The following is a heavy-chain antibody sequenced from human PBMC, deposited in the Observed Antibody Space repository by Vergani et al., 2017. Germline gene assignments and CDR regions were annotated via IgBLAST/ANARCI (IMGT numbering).Heavy chain of an antibody. CDR2: INPNSGGT. V-gene: IGHV1-2*02. CDR1: GYTFTGYY. D-gene: IGHD6-13*01. CDR3: AKIAYPGIAAAGSHYYYYYCMDV. J-gene: IGHJ6*02. Sequence: QVQLVQSGAEVKKPGASVKVSCKASGYTFTGYYMHWVRQAPGQGLEWMGWINPNSGGTNYAQKFQGRVTMTRDTSISTAYMELSRLRSDDTAVYYCAKIAYPGIAAAGSHYYYYYCMDVWGQGTTVTVSS.